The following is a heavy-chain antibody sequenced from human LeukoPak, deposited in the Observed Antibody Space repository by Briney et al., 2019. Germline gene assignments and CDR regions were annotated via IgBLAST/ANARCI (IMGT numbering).Heavy chain of an antibody. CDR3: ARVGRITILDDAFDI. J-gene: IGHJ3*02. CDR1: GGSISSSSYY. CDR2: INHSGST. V-gene: IGHV4-39*07. Sequence: SETLSLTCTVSGGSISSSSYYWCWIRQPPGKGLEWIGEINHSGSTNYNPSLKSRITISVDTSKNQFSLKLSSVTAADTAVYYCARVGRITILDDAFDIWGQGTMVTVSS. D-gene: IGHD3-3*01.